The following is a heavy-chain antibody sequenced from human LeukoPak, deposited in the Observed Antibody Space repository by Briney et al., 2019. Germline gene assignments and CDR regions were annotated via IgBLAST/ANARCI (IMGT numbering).Heavy chain of an antibody. CDR1: GFTFSNYG. J-gene: IGHJ3*02. CDR3: TRDIPRFTEDILATAGLDAFDI. CDR2: IWYDGSNK. V-gene: IGHV3-33*01. Sequence: PGRSLRLSCAASGFTFSNYGMHWVRQAPGKGLEWVAIIWYDGSNKYYADSVKGRFAISRDNSKNTLYLHMNSLRAEDTAVYYSTRDIPRFTEDILATAGLDAFDIWGQGTMVTVSS. D-gene: IGHD5-12*01.